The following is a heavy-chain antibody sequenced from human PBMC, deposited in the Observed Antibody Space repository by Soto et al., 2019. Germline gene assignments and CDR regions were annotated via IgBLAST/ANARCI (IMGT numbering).Heavy chain of an antibody. D-gene: IGHD3-9*01. CDR3: ARGTVILTVGWENFDS. J-gene: IGHJ4*02. V-gene: IGHV3-30-3*01. CDR1: GFTFSSYA. Sequence: QVQLVESGGGVVQPGRSLRLSCAASGFTFSSYAMHWVRQAPGKGLEWVAVISYDGSNKYYADSVKGRFTISRDNSKNTLYLQMNSLRAEDTAVYYCARGTVILTVGWENFDSLGQGTLVTVSS. CDR2: ISYDGSNK.